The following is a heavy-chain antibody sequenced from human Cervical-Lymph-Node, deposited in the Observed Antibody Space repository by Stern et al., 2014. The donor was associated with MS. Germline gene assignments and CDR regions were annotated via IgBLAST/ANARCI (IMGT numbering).Heavy chain of an antibody. J-gene: IGHJ6*02. Sequence: QMQLVQSGAEVKKPGSSVKVSCKASGGTFSTQAINWVRQAPGQGLEWVGGISPIFGTPNYAQKVQDRVTMTADESTSTAYMDLNSLRSEDTAVYYCATPSTVTVGGMDVWGQGTTVTVSS. CDR2: ISPIFGTP. CDR1: GGTFSTQA. V-gene: IGHV1-69*01. D-gene: IGHD4-17*01. CDR3: ATPSTVTVGGMDV.